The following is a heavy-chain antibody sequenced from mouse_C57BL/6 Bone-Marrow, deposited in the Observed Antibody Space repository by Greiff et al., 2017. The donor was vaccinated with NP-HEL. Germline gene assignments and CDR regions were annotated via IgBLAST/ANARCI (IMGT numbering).Heavy chain of an antibody. D-gene: IGHD3-2*02. CDR1: GYAFSSYW. J-gene: IGHJ2*01. CDR3: ARWGSGSYYFDY. CDR2: IYPGDGDT. V-gene: IGHV1-80*01. Sequence: LVESGAELVKPGASVKISCKASGYAFSSYWMNWVKQRPGKGLEWIGQIYPGDGDTNYNGKFKGKATLTADKSSSTAYMQLSSLTSEDSAVYFCARWGSGSYYFDYWGQGTTLTVSS.